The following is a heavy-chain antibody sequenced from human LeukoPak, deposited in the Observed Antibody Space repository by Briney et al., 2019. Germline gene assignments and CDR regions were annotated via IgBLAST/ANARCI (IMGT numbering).Heavy chain of an antibody. CDR3: ARALGSGWYGDY. Sequence: GGSLRLSCAASGFTFDTYSMNWVRQAPGQGLEWVSSISSSSSYIYYADSVKGRFTISRDNAKNSLYLQMNSLGAEDTAVYYCARALGSGWYGDYWGQGTLVTVSS. CDR2: ISSSSSYI. J-gene: IGHJ4*02. CDR1: GFTFDTYS. D-gene: IGHD6-19*01. V-gene: IGHV3-21*01.